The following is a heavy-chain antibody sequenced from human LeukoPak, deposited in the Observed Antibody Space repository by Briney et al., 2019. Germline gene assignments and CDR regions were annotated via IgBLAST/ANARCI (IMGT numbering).Heavy chain of an antibody. D-gene: IGHD3-10*01. Sequence: GGSLRLSCAASGFTFSRYAVSWLRQAPGKGLEWVSAISGSGGSTYYADSVKGRFTIPRDNSKNTLYLQMSSLRAEDTAVYYCAIIWFCESDFDFWGQGPLVTVSS. J-gene: IGHJ4*02. CDR3: AIIWFCESDFDF. V-gene: IGHV3-23*01. CDR2: ISGSGGST. CDR1: GFTFSRYA.